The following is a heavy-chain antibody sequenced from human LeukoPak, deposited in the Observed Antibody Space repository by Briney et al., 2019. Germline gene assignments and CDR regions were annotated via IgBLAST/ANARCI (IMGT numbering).Heavy chain of an antibody. V-gene: IGHV1-18*01. J-gene: IGHJ5*02. CDR3: ARDRGYYYDSSGPSNWFDP. CDR1: GYTFTSYG. Sequence: SVKVSCKASGYTFTSYGISWVRQAPGQGLEWMGWISAYNGNTNYAQKLQGRVTMTTDTSTSTAYMELRSLRSDDTAVYYCARDRGYYYDSSGPSNWFDPWGQGTLVTVSS. CDR2: ISAYNGNT. D-gene: IGHD3-22*01.